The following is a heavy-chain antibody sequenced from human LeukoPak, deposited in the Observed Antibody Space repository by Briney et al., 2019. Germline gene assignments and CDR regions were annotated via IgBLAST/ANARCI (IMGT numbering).Heavy chain of an antibody. Sequence: PSETLSLTCTVSGGSISSGGYYWSWIRQHPGKGLEWIGYIYYSGSTYYNPSLKSRVTISVDTSKNQFSLKLSSVTAADTAVYYCARTQLYYDILTGSDYWGQGTLVTVSS. J-gene: IGHJ4*02. D-gene: IGHD3-9*01. CDR3: ARTQLYYDILTGSDY. CDR1: GGSISSGGYY. V-gene: IGHV4-31*03. CDR2: IYYSGST.